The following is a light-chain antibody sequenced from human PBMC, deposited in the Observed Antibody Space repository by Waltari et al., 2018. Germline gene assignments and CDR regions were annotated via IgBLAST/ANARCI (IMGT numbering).Light chain of an antibody. J-gene: IGKJ3*01. CDR2: WAS. Sequence: DIVMTQSPDSLAVSLGERATIKCKSSQSVLYRTNNNNYVAWYQQKPRQTPKLLIYWASTRESGVPDRFSGSGSGTDFTLTISSLQAEDVAVYYCQQYYNAPFSFGPGTRVEIK. CDR3: QQYYNAPFS. V-gene: IGKV4-1*01. CDR1: QSVLYRTNNNNY.